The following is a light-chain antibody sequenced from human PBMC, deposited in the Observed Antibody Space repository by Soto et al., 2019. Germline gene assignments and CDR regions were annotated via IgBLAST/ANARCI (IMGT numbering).Light chain of an antibody. CDR1: QSVSNN. CDR2: GAS. V-gene: IGKV3D-15*01. Sequence: EIVLTQSPATLSLSTGERATLSCRASQSVSNNLAWYQQRPGQAPRLLIFGASYRATGIPARFSGSGSGTEFNLTISSLQSEDFAVYFCQQYDDWLRLTFGGGTKVDIK. J-gene: IGKJ4*01. CDR3: QQYDDWLRLT.